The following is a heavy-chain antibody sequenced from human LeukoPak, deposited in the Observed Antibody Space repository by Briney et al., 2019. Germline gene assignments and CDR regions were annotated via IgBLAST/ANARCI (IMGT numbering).Heavy chain of an antibody. CDR3: ARGLRFGSWYSEHYFDY. J-gene: IGHJ4*02. D-gene: IGHD2-15*01. V-gene: IGHV4-38-2*02. CDR2: FYDSGIT. Sequence: SETLSLTCTVSGYSISSGYYWGWIRQPPGKGLEWIGSFYDSGITYYNPSLKSRVTISVDTSKNQFSLKLRSVTAADTAVFYCARGLRFGSWYSEHYFDYWGQGTLVTVSS. CDR1: GYSISSGYY.